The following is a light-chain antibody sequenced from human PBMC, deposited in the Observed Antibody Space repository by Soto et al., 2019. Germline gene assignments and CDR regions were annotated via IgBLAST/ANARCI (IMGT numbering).Light chain of an antibody. Sequence: VITRSPTTLFVDLWSAVNISSKACQTISTNLAWYQQKPGQAPRLLSYGASTRAARIPDRFSGSGAGTDFTLTISRLEPELFAVYYCHQYGSTRWTCGQGTKVDIK. V-gene: IGKV3-15*01. CDR1: QTISTN. CDR2: GAS. J-gene: IGKJ1*01. CDR3: HQYGSTRWT.